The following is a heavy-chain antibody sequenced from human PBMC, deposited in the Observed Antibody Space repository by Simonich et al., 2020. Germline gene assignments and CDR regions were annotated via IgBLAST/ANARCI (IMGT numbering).Heavy chain of an antibody. Sequence: QVQLVQSGAEVKKPGASVKVSCKASGYTFTSYGISWVRQAPGQGLEWMGWIRAYNGNTNYAQKLQGRVTMTTDTSTSTAYMERRSLRSDDTAVYYCARASRGTWWYYYFDYWGQGTLVTVSS. D-gene: IGHD2-15*01. CDR3: ARASRGTWWYYYFDY. V-gene: IGHV1-18*01. CDR1: GYTFTSYG. J-gene: IGHJ4*02. CDR2: IRAYNGNT.